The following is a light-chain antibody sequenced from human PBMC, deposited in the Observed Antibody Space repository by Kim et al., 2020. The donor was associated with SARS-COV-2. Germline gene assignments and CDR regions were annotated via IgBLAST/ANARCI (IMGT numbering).Light chain of an antibody. V-gene: IGKV1-39*01. J-gene: IGKJ2*01. CDR3: QMAYSSPPA. CDR1: RSIDKY. Sequence: DIQMTQSPSSLSASVGDRVTITCRTSRSIDKYLTWYQQRPGKAPKLLIYAASSLQSGVPSRFSGSGSETEFTLTISSLQPEDFATYFCQMAYSSPPAFGQGTKLEIK. CDR2: AAS.